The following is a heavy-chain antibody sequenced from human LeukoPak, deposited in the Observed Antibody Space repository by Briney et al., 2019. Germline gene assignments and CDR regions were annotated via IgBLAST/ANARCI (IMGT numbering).Heavy chain of an antibody. D-gene: IGHD3-10*01. Sequence: ASVKVSCKASGYTFTGYYMHWVRQAPGQGLEWMGWINPNSGGTKYAQKFQDRVTMTRDTSISTAYMELNSLRAEDTALYYCARGLEGSGSYYNGYFDYWGQGTLVTVSS. V-gene: IGHV1-2*02. CDR3: ARGLEGSGSYYNGYFDY. CDR1: GYTFTGYY. J-gene: IGHJ4*02. CDR2: INPNSGGT.